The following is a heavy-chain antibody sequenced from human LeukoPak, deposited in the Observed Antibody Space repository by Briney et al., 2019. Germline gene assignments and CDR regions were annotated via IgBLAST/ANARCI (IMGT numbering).Heavy chain of an antibody. D-gene: IGHD6-19*01. J-gene: IGHJ4*02. V-gene: IGHV3-21*01. Sequence: GGSLRLSCAASGFTFSGSTMNWVRQAPGKGLEWVSFISTSSSYIYYADSVRGRFTISRDNAKNSLYLQMNSLRAEDTAVYYCARQQWLDGAYYFDYWGQGTLVTVSS. CDR3: ARQQWLDGAYYFDY. CDR1: GFTFSGST. CDR2: ISTSSSYI.